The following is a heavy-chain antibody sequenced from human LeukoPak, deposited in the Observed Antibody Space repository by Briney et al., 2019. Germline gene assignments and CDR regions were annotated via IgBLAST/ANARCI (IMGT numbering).Heavy chain of an antibody. Sequence: GGSLRLSCAASGFMFSEYGMHWVRQAPGKGLEWVAFIRDDGSNKLSADSVQGRFTISRDNGKNSLYLQMNSLRAEDTAVYYCARVNYYDFDHWGQGTLVTVSS. D-gene: IGHD3-3*01. V-gene: IGHV3-30*02. CDR3: ARVNYYDFDH. CDR1: GFMFSEYG. J-gene: IGHJ4*02. CDR2: IRDDGSNK.